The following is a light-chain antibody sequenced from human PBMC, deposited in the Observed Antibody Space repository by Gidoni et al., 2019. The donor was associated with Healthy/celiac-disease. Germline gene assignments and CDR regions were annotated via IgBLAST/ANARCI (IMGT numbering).Light chain of an antibody. CDR2: LGS. Sequence: DIVMTQSPLSLPVTPGEPASISCRSSQSLLHSNGYNYLDWYLQKPGQSPQLLIYLGSNRASGVPDRFSGSGSGTDFTLKISRVEAEDVGVYYCMQALPPGFTSGPXTKVDIK. CDR3: MQALPPGFT. J-gene: IGKJ3*01. CDR1: QSLLHSNGYNY. V-gene: IGKV2-28*01.